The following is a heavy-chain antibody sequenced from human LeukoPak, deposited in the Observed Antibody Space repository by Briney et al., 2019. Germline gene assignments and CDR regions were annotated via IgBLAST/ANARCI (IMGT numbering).Heavy chain of an antibody. V-gene: IGHV3-30*02. J-gene: IGHJ4*02. CDR2: IRYDGSNK. CDR3: ARYYDYDSRGYYYYFDY. Sequence: SGGSLRLSCAASGFTFSSYGMHWVRQAPGKGLEWVAFIRYDGSNKYYADSVKGRFTISRDNAKNSLYLQMNSLRAEDTALYYCARYYDYDSRGYYYYFDYWGQGTLVTVSS. CDR1: GFTFSSYG. D-gene: IGHD3-22*01.